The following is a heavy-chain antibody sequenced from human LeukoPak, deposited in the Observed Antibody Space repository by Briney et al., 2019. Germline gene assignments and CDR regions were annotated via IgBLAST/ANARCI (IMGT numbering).Heavy chain of an antibody. D-gene: IGHD3-22*01. Sequence: PSETLSLTCTVSGGSISSGGYYWSWIRQHPGKGLEWIGYIYYSGSTYYNPSLKSRVTISVDTSKNQFSLKLSSVTAADTAVYYCARDARYYDSSGYYYAFDIWGQGTMVTVSS. CDR2: IYYSGST. J-gene: IGHJ3*02. CDR3: ARDARYYDSSGYYYAFDI. CDR1: GGSISSGGYY. V-gene: IGHV4-31*03.